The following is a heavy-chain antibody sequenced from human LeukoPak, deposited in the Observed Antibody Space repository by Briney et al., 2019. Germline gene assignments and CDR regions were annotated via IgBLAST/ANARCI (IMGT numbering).Heavy chain of an antibody. Sequence: PSETLSLTCTVSGGSISSSSYYWGWIRQPPGKGLERIGSIYYSGSTYYNPSLKSRVTISVDTSKNQFSLKLSSVTAADTAVYYCARYYYEFDPWGQGTLVTVSS. D-gene: IGHD3-22*01. CDR3: ARYYYEFDP. CDR1: GGSISSSSYY. CDR2: IYYSGST. V-gene: IGHV4-39*07. J-gene: IGHJ5*02.